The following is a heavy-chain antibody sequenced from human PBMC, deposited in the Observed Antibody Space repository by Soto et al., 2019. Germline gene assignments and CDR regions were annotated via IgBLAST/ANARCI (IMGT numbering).Heavy chain of an antibody. CDR3: ANDAGSSSWLNYYGMDV. D-gene: IGHD6-13*01. CDR2: ISGSGGST. CDR1: GFTFSSYA. V-gene: IGHV3-23*01. J-gene: IGHJ6*02. Sequence: GGSLRLSCAGSGFTFSSYAMSWVRQAPGKGLEWVSAISGSGGSTYYADSVKGRFTISRDNSKNTLYLQMNSLRAEDTAVYYCANDAGSSSWLNYYGMDVWGQGTTVTVSS.